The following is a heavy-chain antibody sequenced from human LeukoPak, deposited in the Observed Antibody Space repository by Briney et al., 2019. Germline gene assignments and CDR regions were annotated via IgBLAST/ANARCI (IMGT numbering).Heavy chain of an antibody. D-gene: IGHD2-15*01. CDR2: IHYSGST. V-gene: IGHV4-39*01. CDR1: GGSISSRSYY. J-gene: IGHJ3*02. Sequence: SETLSLTCTVSGGSISSRSYYWGWIRQPPGKVLEWIGSIHYSGSTYYNPSLKSRLTISVDTSKNQFSLKLSSVTAADTAVYYCARLYCSGGNCYGAFDIWGQGTMVTVSS. CDR3: ARLYCSGGNCYGAFDI.